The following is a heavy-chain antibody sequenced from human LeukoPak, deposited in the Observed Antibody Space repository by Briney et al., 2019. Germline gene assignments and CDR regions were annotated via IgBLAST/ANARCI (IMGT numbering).Heavy chain of an antibody. V-gene: IGHV3-30*04. CDR1: GFTFSSYA. D-gene: IGHD6-13*01. CDR2: ISYDGSNK. CDR3: AKTRPLDSSSWSHGDY. J-gene: IGHJ4*02. Sequence: SGGSLRLSCAASGFTFSSYAMHWVRQAPGKGLEWVAVISYDGSNKYYADSVKGRFTISRDNSKNTLYLQMNSLRAEDTAVYYCAKTRPLDSSSWSHGDYWGQGTLVTASS.